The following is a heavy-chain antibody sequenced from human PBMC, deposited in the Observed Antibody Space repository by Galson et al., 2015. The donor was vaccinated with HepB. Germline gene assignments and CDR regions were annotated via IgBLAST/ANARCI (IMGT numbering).Heavy chain of an antibody. CDR2: ISYDGSNK. CDR3: ARAGTMIVVAPFDY. D-gene: IGHD3-22*01. Sequence: SLRLSCAASGFTFSSYAMHWVRQAPGKGLEWVAVISYDGSNKYYADSVKGRFTISRDNSKNTLYLQMNSLRAEDTAVYYCARAGTMIVVAPFDYWGQGTLVTVSS. CDR1: GFTFSSYA. V-gene: IGHV3-30-3*01. J-gene: IGHJ4*02.